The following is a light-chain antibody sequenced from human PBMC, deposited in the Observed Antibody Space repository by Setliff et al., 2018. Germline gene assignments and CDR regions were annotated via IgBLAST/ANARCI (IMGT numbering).Light chain of an antibody. CDR2: DVT. J-gene: IGLJ2*01. CDR3: SSYTDSPGVV. CDR1: TSDVGGNNY. V-gene: IGLV2-14*01. Sequence: QSVLTQPASVSGSPGQSITISCTGSTSDVGGNNYVSWYRHHPGKAPELLIYDVTNRPSGISDRFSGSKSGNTASLTISGLQAEDDGGYYCSSYTDSPGVVFGGGTKVTVL.